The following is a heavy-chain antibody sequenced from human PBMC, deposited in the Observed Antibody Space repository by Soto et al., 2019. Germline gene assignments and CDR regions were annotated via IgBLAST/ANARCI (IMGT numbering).Heavy chain of an antibody. CDR3: AKPEWDPNVVVNAFDY. CDR1: GFTFSSYG. V-gene: IGHV3-30*18. Sequence: WGSLRLSCAASGFTFSSYGMHWVRQAPCKGLEWVAFISYDVSNKYYADSVKGRFTISRDNSKNTLYLQMNSLRAEDTAVYYCAKPEWDPNVVVNAFDYWGQGTLVT. CDR2: ISYDVSNK. D-gene: IGHD2-21*01. J-gene: IGHJ4*02.